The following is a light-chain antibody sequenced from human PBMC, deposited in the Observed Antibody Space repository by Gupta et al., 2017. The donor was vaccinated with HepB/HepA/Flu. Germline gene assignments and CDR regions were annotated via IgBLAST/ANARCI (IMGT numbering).Light chain of an antibody. Sequence: IQMTQSPSSLSASVGDRVTITCRASQGIRNDLGWYHQKPGKAPKRLIYAASSLQSGVPSRLSDSGSGTEFTSTISSMQTEDCATEEGLQHKRDPPTCGQGTKVEIK. CDR2: AAS. V-gene: IGKV1-17*01. CDR3: LQHKRDPPT. CDR1: QGIRND. J-gene: IGKJ1*01.